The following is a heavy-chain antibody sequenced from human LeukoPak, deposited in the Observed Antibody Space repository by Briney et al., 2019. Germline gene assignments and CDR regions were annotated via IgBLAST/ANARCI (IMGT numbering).Heavy chain of an antibody. CDR2: IIPIFGTA. J-gene: IGHJ5*02. CDR3: ARDNAPGYCSSTSCYFSRDWFDP. CDR1: GGTFSSYA. V-gene: IGHV1-69*01. D-gene: IGHD2-2*01. Sequence: SVKVSCKASGGTFSSYAISWVRQAPGQGLEWMGGIIPIFGTANYAQKFQGRVTITADESTSTAYMELSSLRSEDTAVYYCARDNAPGYCSSTSCYFSRDWFDPWGQGTLVTISS.